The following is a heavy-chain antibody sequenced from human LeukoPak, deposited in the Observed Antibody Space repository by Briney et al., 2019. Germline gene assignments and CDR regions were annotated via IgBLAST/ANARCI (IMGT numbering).Heavy chain of an antibody. V-gene: IGHV3-74*01. CDR2: INSDGSST. J-gene: IGHJ2*01. CDR3: ARVPGYSDYWYFDL. Sequence: GGSLRLSCAVSGFTFSSYWMHWVRQAPGKGLVWVSRINSDGSSTNYADSVKGRFTISRDNAKNTLYLQMNSMRAEDTAVYYCARVPGYSDYWYFDLWGRGTLVTVSS. CDR1: GFTFSSYW. D-gene: IGHD1-1*01.